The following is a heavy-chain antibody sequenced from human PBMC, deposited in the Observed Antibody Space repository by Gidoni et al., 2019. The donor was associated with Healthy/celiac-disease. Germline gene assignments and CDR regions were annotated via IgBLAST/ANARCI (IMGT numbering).Heavy chain of an antibody. CDR3: ARLGPSGSYRYDAFDI. D-gene: IGHD1-26*01. V-gene: IGHV5-51*01. CDR1: GYSFTSYW. Sequence: VQLVQSGAAVKKPGESLKISCKGSGYSFTSYWIGWVRQMPGKGLAWMWIIYPGDSDTRDSPSFQGQGTISADKSISTAYLQWSSLKASDTAMYYCARLGPSGSYRYDAFDIWGQGTMVTVSS. CDR2: IYPGDSDT. J-gene: IGHJ3*02.